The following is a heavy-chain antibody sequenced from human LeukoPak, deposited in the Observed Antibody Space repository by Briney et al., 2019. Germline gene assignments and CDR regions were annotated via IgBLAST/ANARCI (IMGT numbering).Heavy chain of an antibody. Sequence: GGSLRLSCAASGFTFSSSAMSGGRQAPGKGLDGVSATSGSGGSTYSADPVKGRFTISGDNSKNALYLQMNSLRAEGTAVYYCAKTNPGDGGNSFKALYCFDYWGQGTLVTVSS. CDR2: TSGSGGST. V-gene: IGHV3-23*01. CDR3: AKTNPGDGGNSFKALYCFDY. CDR1: GFTFSSSA. J-gene: IGHJ4*02. D-gene: IGHD4-23*01.